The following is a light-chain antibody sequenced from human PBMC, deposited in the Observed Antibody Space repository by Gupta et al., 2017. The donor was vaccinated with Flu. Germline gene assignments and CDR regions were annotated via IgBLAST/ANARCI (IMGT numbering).Light chain of an antibody. V-gene: IGLV1-40*01. J-gene: IGLJ1*01. Sequence: SVLTQPPSVSGAPGQRITISCTGSSSNIGTVYDVHWYQQLPGTAPKLLIYGNNNRPSGVPDRFSGSKSGTSASLAITGLQAEDEADYYCQSYDSSLIGYVFGTGTRVTVL. CDR3: QSYDSSLIGYV. CDR1: SSNIGTVYD. CDR2: GNN.